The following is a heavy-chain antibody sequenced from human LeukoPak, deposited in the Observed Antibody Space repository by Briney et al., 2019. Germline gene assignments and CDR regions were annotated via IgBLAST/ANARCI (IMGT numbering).Heavy chain of an antibody. V-gene: IGHV3-74*01. CDR2: INHDGSST. Sequence: GGSLRLSCATSGFTFTTFWMHWVRQAPGKGLVWVSRINHDGSSTNYADSVKGRFTISRDNAKNSLYLQMNSLRAEDTAVYYCARDHSSGYPDYWGQGTLVTVSS. CDR3: ARDHSSGYPDY. J-gene: IGHJ4*02. D-gene: IGHD3-22*01. CDR1: GFTFTTFW.